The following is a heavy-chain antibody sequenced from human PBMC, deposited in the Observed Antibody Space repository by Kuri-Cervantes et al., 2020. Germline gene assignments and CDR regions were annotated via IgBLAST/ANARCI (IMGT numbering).Heavy chain of an antibody. CDR2: TSWNSGSI. J-gene: IGHJ4*02. Sequence: SLKISCAASGFTFDDYAMHWVRQAPGKGLEWVSGTSWNSGSIGYADSVKGRFTISRDNAKNSLYLQMNSLRAEDTAVYYCASLVDNWGSYGYWGQGTLVTVSS. CDR3: ASLVDNWGSYGY. V-gene: IGHV3-9*01. D-gene: IGHD7-27*01. CDR1: GFTFDDYA.